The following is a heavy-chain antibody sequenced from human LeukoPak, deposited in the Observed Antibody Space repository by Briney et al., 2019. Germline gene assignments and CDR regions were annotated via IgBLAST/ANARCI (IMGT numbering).Heavy chain of an antibody. Sequence: PGGSLRLSCAASGFTLSSYSMNWVREAPGKGLERVSYISSSSSTIYYADSVKGRFTISRDNAKNSLYLQMNSLRAEDTAVYYWAREGARVLGGSYYGMDVWGQGTTVTVSS. CDR3: AREGARVLGGSYYGMDV. CDR2: ISSSSSTI. D-gene: IGHD2-8*01. J-gene: IGHJ6*02. V-gene: IGHV3-48*01. CDR1: GFTLSSYS.